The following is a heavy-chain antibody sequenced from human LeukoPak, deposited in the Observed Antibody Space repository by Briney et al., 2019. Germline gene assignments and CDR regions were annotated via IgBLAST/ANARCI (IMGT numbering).Heavy chain of an antibody. CDR3: ARDLNSHWSRPYNWFDP. J-gene: IGHJ5*02. D-gene: IGHD1-1*01. V-gene: IGHV1-69*05. Sequence: SVKVSCKASGGTFSSYAISWVRQAPGQGLEWMGRIIPIFGTANYAQKFQGRVTITTDESTSTAYMELSSLRSEDTALYYCARDLNSHWSRPYNWFDPWGQGTLVTVSS. CDR2: IIPIFGTA. CDR1: GGTFSSYA.